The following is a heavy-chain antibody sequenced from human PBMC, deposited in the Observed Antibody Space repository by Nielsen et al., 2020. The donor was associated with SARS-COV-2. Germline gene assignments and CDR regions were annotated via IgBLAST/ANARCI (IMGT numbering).Heavy chain of an antibody. J-gene: IGHJ4*02. CDR2: VKADETEK. CDR3: ARGGAVGDF. D-gene: IGHD6-19*01. Sequence: GESLKISCAASGFTFSSYWMSWVRQAPGKGPEWVANVKADETEKYYVDSVKGRFTISRDNAKTSLFLQMNSLRVEDTAVYYCARGGAVGDFWGQGVLVTVSS. CDR1: GFTFSSYW. V-gene: IGHV3-7*03.